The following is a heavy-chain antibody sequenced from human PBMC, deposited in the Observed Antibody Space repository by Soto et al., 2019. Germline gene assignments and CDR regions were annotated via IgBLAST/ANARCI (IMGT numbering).Heavy chain of an antibody. Sequence: QLHLVQSGAVVKKPGASVTVSCSASGYPVTAYYMHWVRQAPGRGLEWMGGINPATGAAKYTQTFRGRVTMTRETSPSTVFMELSGPTSGDTAVFYWARGGGVGVAGSAAFDMWGQGTLVNVSS. V-gene: IGHV1-2*02. CDR2: INPATGAA. J-gene: IGHJ3*02. CDR1: GYPVTAYY. D-gene: IGHD3-3*01. CDR3: ARGGGVGVAGSAAFDM.